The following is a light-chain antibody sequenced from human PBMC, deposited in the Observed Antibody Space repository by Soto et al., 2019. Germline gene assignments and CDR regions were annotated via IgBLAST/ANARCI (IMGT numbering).Light chain of an antibody. CDR1: SSDVGRYNY. V-gene: IGLV2-8*01. CDR3: SSYGGSNNV. CDR2: EVS. J-gene: IGLJ1*01. Sequence: QSVLTQPPSASGSPGQSVTISCTGTSSDVGRYNYVSWYQQHPGKAPKLMIYEVSQRPSGVPDRFSGSKSGNTASLTVSGLLAEDEADYYCSSYGGSNNVFGTGTKLTVL.